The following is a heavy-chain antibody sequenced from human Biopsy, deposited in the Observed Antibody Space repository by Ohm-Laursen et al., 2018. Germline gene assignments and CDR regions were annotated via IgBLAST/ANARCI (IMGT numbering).Heavy chain of an antibody. Sequence: SHTLSLTCTVSGASVNTFDFYWAWIRQPPGKGLEWFGYIFYSGTTKYNPSLQRRVRLSLDTANNQFSLTLRSVSAADTATYYFARAYYYGAGSFYSPWMEVWGQGTTVSVS. CDR2: IFYSGTT. V-gene: IGHV4-61*08. D-gene: IGHD3-10*01. CDR1: GASVNTFDFY. J-gene: IGHJ6*02. CDR3: ARAYYYGAGSFYSPWMEV.